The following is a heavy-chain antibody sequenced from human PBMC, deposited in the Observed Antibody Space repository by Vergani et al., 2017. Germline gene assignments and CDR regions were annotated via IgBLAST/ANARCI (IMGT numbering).Heavy chain of an antibody. J-gene: IGHJ6*02. CDR3: ARGNRLLWFGEPRMGMDV. Sequence: QVQLQQWGAGLLKPSETLSLTCAVYGGSFSGYYWSWIRQPPGKGLEWIGEINHSGSTNYNPSLKSRVTISVDTSKNQFSLMLSSVTAADTAVYYCARGNRLLWFGEPRMGMDVWGQGTTVTVSS. CDR2: INHSGST. V-gene: IGHV4-34*01. D-gene: IGHD3-10*01. CDR1: GGSFSGYY.